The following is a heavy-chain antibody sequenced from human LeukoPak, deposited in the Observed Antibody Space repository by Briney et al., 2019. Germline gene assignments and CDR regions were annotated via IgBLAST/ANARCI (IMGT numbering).Heavy chain of an antibody. D-gene: IGHD6-19*01. CDR3: ARSGYYSGWYSVGAFDI. J-gene: IGHJ3*02. CDR1: GFTFSNYS. V-gene: IGHV3-33*01. CDR2: IWYDGSNK. Sequence: GGSLRLSCAASGFTFSNYSMHWVRQAPGKGLEWVAVIWYDGSNKYYADSVKGRFTISRDNSKNTLYLQMNGLRAEDTAVYYCARSGYYSGWYSVGAFDIWGQGTMVTVSS.